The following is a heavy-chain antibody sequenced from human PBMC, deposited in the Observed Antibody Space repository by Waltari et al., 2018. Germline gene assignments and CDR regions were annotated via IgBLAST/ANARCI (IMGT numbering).Heavy chain of an antibody. CDR3: ASNPKDSNNWFDP. CDR1: GFTVSSNY. Sequence: VQLVESGGGLIQPGGSLRLSCAASGFTVSSNYMSWIRQPPGKGLEGIGELNHSGSNNYNPSLKSRVTISVDTAKNQFSLKLSSVTAADTAVYYCASNPKDSNNWFDPWGQGTLVTVSS. CDR2: LNHSGSN. D-gene: IGHD6-13*01. V-gene: IGHV4-34*01. J-gene: IGHJ5*02.